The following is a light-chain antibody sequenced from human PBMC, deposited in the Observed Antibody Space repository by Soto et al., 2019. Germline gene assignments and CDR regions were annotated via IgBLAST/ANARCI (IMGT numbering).Light chain of an antibody. Sequence: QSALTQPASVSGSPGQSITISCTGTSSDVGSYNLVSWYQQHPGKAPKLMIYEGSKRPSGVSNRCSGSKSGNTASLTISGLQAEDEADYYCCSYAGSSTYVVFGGGTKVTV. CDR3: CSYAGSSTYVV. CDR1: SSDVGSYNL. CDR2: EGS. V-gene: IGLV2-23*01. J-gene: IGLJ2*01.